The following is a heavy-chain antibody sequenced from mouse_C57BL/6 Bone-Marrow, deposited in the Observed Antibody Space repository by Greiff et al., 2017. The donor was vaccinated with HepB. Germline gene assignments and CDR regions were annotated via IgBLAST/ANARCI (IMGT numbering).Heavy chain of an antibody. CDR2: IYPGDGDT. Sequence: VQLQQSGPELVKPGASVKISCKASGYAFSSSWMNWVKQRPGKGLEWIGRIYPGDGDTNYNGKFKGEATLTADKSSSTAYMQLSSLTSEDSAVYFCVPIYYYGPYYFDYWGQGTTLTVSS. J-gene: IGHJ2*01. CDR3: VPIYYYGPYYFDY. CDR1: GYAFSSSW. V-gene: IGHV1-82*01. D-gene: IGHD1-1*01.